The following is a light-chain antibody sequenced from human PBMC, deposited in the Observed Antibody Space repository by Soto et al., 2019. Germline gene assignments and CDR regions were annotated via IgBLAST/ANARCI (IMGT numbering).Light chain of an antibody. V-gene: IGKV1-5*01. CDR1: QSISNW. J-gene: IGKJ1*01. CDR2: DAS. Sequence: DIQMTQSPSTLSGSVGDRVTITCRASQSISNWLAWYQVKPGKAPKVLIYDASTLQRGVPSRFSGTGSGTEFTLTISNLQPDDFATYYCQQWTFGRGTKVDIK. CDR3: QQWT.